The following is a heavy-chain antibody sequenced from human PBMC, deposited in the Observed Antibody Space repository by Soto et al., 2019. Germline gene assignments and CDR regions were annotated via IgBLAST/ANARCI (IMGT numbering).Heavy chain of an antibody. V-gene: IGHV1-8*01. CDR1: GYTFTSYD. Sequence: GASVKVSCKASGYTFTSYDINWVRQATGQGLEWMGWMNPNSGNTGYAQKFQGRVTMTRNTSISTAYMELSSLRSEDTAVYYCARGSYSSGWYVTDYRGQGTLVTVSS. CDR3: ARGSYSSGWYVTDY. CDR2: MNPNSGNT. J-gene: IGHJ4*01. D-gene: IGHD6-19*01.